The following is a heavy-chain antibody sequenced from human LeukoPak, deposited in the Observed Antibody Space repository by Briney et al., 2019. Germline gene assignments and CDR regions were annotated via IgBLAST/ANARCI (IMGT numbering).Heavy chain of an antibody. CDR2: ISGSGGNT. CDR3: VKEGPGHNYGDC. V-gene: IGHV3-23*01. D-gene: IGHD5-24*01. CDR1: GFTFSNYA. J-gene: IGHJ4*02. Sequence: TGXXLRLSCAASGFTFSNYAMSWVRQAPGKGLEWVSAISGSGGNTYYADSVKGRFIVSRDNSKNTLYMHMTSLGAEDTAVYYCVKEGPGHNYGDCWGQGALVTVSS.